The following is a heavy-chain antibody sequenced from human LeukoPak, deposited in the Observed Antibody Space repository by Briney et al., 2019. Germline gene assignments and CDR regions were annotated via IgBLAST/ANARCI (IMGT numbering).Heavy chain of an antibody. CDR2: ISWNSGII. J-gene: IGHJ3*02. V-gene: IGHV3-9*03. Sequence: GGSLRLSCAASGYIFDDYAMHWVRQVPGKGLEWVSGISWNSGIIDYADSVKGRFTISRDNAKNFLYLRMNSLRAEDMALYYCAKGVGSRSAFDIWGQGTMVTVSS. CDR1: GYIFDDYA. D-gene: IGHD2-15*01. CDR3: AKGVGSRSAFDI.